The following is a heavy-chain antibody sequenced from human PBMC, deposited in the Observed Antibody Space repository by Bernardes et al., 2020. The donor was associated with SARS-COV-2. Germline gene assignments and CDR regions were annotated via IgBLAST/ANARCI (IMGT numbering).Heavy chain of an antibody. CDR2: IKEDASDK. J-gene: IGHJ4*02. Sequence: GGSLSLSCAASGFTFSPYWMSWVRPAPGKGLEWVANIKEDASDKYYVDSVKGRFTISRDNAKNSLYLQMNSLRAEDTAVYFCARDGDGYFDYWGQGTLVTVSS. CDR1: GFTFSPYW. V-gene: IGHV3-7*01. D-gene: IGHD2-21*01. CDR3: ARDGDGYFDY.